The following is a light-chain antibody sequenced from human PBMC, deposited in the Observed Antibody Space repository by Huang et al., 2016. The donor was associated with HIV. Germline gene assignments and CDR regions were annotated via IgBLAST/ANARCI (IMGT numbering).Light chain of an antibody. V-gene: IGKV1-27*01. CDR2: AAS. CDR1: QGIGNY. CDR3: QKYYSAPWT. Sequence: DIWLTQSPSSLSAFVGDSITITCRANQGIGNYLDWYQQKPGKGTKLLMFAASTLQSGVPSRFSGSGSGTDFTLTISSLQPEDVATYYCQKYYSAPWTFGQGTKVEIK. J-gene: IGKJ1*01.